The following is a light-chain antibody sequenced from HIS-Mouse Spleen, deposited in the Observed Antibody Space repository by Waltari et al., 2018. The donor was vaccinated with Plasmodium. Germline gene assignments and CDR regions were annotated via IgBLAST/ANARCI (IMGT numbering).Light chain of an antibody. Sequence: SYELTQPPSVSVSPGQTARNTCSGDALPKQYAYWYQQKPGQAPVLVIYKDSERPSGIPERFSGSSSGTTGTLTISGVQAEDEADYYCQSADSSGTPNWVFGGGTKLTVL. CDR3: QSADSSGTPNWV. J-gene: IGLJ3*02. CDR2: KDS. CDR1: ALPKQY. V-gene: IGLV3-25*03.